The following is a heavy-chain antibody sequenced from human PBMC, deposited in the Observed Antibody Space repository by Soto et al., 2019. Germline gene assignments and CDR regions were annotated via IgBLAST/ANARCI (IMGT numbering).Heavy chain of an antibody. CDR1: GGSISSYY. V-gene: IGHV4-4*07. CDR3: ARDFYYYGSGSPLGLD. J-gene: IGHJ4*02. D-gene: IGHD3-10*01. Sequence: SETLSLTCTVSGGSISSYYWSWIRQPAGKGLEWIGRIYTSGSTNYNPSLKSRVTMSVDTSKNQFSLKLSSVTAADTAVYYCARDFYYYGSGSPLGLDWGQGTLVTVSS. CDR2: IYTSGST.